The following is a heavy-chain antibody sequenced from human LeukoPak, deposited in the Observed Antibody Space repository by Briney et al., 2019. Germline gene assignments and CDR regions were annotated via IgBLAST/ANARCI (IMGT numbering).Heavy chain of an antibody. CDR3: ARLRAASGSLDY. CDR1: GDSISSGGYY. D-gene: IGHD6-13*01. J-gene: IGHJ4*02. Sequence: SQTLSLTCTVSGDSISSGGYYWSWIRQHPGKGLEWIGHIYYSGRTFHNPSLKSRLTISVDTSKTQFSLKLTSVTAADTAVYFCARLRAASGSLDYWGQGTLVTVSS. V-gene: IGHV4-31*03. CDR2: IYYSGRT.